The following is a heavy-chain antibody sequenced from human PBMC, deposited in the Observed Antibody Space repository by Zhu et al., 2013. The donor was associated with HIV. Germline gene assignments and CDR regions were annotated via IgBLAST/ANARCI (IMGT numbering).Heavy chain of an antibody. CDR1: GGTFSSYA. V-gene: IGHV1-69*01. J-gene: IGHJ6*01. CDR2: IIPIFGTA. CDR3: AREHGGGYSSSWYGGNGDMDV. Sequence: QVQLVQSGAEVKKPGSSVKVSCKASGGTFSSYAISWVRQAPGQGLEWMGGIIPIFGTANYAQKFQGRVTITADESTSTAYMELSSLRSEDTAVYYCAREHGGGYSSSWYGGNGDMDVWGPRDHGHRLL. D-gene: IGHD6-13*01.